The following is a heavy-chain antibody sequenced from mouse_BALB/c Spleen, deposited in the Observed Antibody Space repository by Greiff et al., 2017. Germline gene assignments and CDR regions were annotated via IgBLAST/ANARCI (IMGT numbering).Heavy chain of an antibody. CDR2: INPNNGGT. CDR3: AREGIYDGYHGAMDY. J-gene: IGHJ4*01. D-gene: IGHD2-3*01. CDR1: GYTFTDYN. Sequence: VQLQQSGPELVKPGASVKIPCKASGYTFTDYNMDWVKQSHGKSLEWIGDINPNNGGTIYNQKFKGKATLTVDKSSSTAYMELRSLTSEDTAVYYCAREGIYDGYHGAMDYWGQGTSVTVSS. V-gene: IGHV1-18*01.